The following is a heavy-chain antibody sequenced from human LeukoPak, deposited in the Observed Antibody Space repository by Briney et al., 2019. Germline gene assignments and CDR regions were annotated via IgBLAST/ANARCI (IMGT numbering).Heavy chain of an antibody. CDR1: GGTFSSYA. Sequence: SVKVSCKASGGTFSSYAISWVRQAPGQGLEWMGGIIPIFGTANYAQKFQGRVTITADESTSTAYMELSSLRSEDTAVYYCARDLRSLWFGELLSAFDIWGQGTMVTVSS. D-gene: IGHD3-10*01. CDR3: ARDLRSLWFGELLSAFDI. V-gene: IGHV1-69*01. J-gene: IGHJ3*02. CDR2: IIPIFGTA.